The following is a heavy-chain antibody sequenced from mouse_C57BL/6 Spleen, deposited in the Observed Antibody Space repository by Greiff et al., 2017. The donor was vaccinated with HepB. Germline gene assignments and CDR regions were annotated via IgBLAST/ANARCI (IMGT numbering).Heavy chain of an antibody. V-gene: IGHV3-6*01. D-gene: IGHD4-1*02. CDR2: ISYDGSN. Sequence: EVQLQQSGPGLVKPSQSLSLTCSVTGYSITSGYYWNWIRQFPGNKLEWMGYISYDGSNNYNPSLKNRISITRDTSKNQFFLKLNSVTTEDTATYYCARGPTGPFDYWGQGTTLTVSS. J-gene: IGHJ2*01. CDR3: ARGPTGPFDY. CDR1: GYSITSGYY.